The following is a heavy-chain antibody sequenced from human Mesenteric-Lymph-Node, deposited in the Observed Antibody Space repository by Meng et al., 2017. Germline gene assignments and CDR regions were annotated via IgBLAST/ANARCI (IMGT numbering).Heavy chain of an antibody. D-gene: IGHD2/OR15-2a*01. J-gene: IGHJ5*02. Sequence: GGSLRLSCAASGFTFSSYWMHWVRQAPGKGLVWVARINNDGSDATYADSVKGRFSISRDNAKSSLSLQMNSLRVEDTAVYYCARDHGFLNWFDPWGQGTLVTVSS. CDR2: INNDGSDA. CDR1: GFTFSSYW. V-gene: IGHV3-74*03. CDR3: ARDHGFLNWFDP.